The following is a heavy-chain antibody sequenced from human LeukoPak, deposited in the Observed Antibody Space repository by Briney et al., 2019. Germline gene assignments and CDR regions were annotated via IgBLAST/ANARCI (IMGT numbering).Heavy chain of an antibody. D-gene: IGHD3-9*01. Sequence: SETLSLTCTVSGGSISSGSYYWSWIRQPAGKGLEWIGRIYTSGSTNYNLSLKSRVTISVDTSKNQFSLKLSSVTAADTAVYYCARDPSSYDILTGYHVYNWFDPWGQGTLVTVSS. J-gene: IGHJ5*02. CDR2: IYTSGST. CDR1: GGSISSGSYY. V-gene: IGHV4-61*02. CDR3: ARDPSSYDILTGYHVYNWFDP.